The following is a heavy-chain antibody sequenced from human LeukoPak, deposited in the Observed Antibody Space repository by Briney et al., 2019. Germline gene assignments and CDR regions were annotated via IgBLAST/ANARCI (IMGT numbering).Heavy chain of an antibody. CDR1: GFTFSSYA. CDR2: MNGYSTTI. J-gene: IGHJ4*02. CDR3: ARGGVNPVDH. D-gene: IGHD1-14*01. V-gene: IGHV3-74*01. Sequence: GASLRLSCAASGFTFSSYAMSWVRQAPGKGLVWVSDMNGYSTTIRYADSVKGRFTISRDNAKSILYLQMNNLRAEDTAMYFCARGGVNPVDHWGQGTLVTVSS.